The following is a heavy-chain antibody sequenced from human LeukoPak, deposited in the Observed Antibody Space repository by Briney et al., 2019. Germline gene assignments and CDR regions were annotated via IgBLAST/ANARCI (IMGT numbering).Heavy chain of an antibody. CDR3: ARQLQEKTFFDY. J-gene: IGHJ4*02. D-gene: IGHD5-24*01. CDR1: GGSISSYY. Sequence: SETLSLTCTVSGGSISSYYWSWIRQPPGKGLEGIGYIYYSGSTNYNTSLKSRVTISVDTSKNQFSLKLSSVTAADTAVYYCARQLQEKTFFDYWGQGTLVTVSS. CDR2: IYYSGST. V-gene: IGHV4-59*01.